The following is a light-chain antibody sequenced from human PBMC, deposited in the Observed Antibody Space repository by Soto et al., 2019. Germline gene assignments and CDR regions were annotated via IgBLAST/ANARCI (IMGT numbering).Light chain of an antibody. CDR2: GAS. Sequence: EIVLTQSPVTLSMSPGERATLSCRASQSVSNNYLAWYQQKPGQAPRLLIYGASNRATGIPDRFSGSVSGTDFTLTISRLEPEDFAVYYCQQYGSSGTFGQGTKVDIK. CDR3: QQYGSSGT. V-gene: IGKV3-20*01. CDR1: QSVSNNY. J-gene: IGKJ1*01.